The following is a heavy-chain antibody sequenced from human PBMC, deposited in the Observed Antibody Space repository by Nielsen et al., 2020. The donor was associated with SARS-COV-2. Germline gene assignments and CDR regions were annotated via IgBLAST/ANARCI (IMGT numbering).Heavy chain of an antibody. D-gene: IGHD3-10*01. CDR3: ARGLAVGSLDY. V-gene: IGHV4-34*01. J-gene: IGHJ4*02. Sequence: SETLSLTCAVYGGSFSGYYWSWIRQPPGKGLEWIGEINHSGSTNYNPSLKSRVTISVDTSKNQFSLKLSSVTAADTAVYYCARGLAVGSLDYWGQGTLVTVSS. CDR1: GGSFSGYY. CDR2: INHSGST.